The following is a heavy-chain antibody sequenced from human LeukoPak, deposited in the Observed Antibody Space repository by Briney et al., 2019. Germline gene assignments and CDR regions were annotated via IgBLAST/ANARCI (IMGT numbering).Heavy chain of an antibody. D-gene: IGHD6-19*01. CDR3: SRYTCGCYSGWHLYWYFDL. CDR1: GFIVRTNY. Sequence: SGVSLTLSCAPSGFIVRTNYMIWLRQAPGGGLEWVSVIYCGGGTYYGDFVEGRFTISRDKSQDTLYFQMDSLRAEDMAVYYWSRYTCGCYSGWHLYWYFDLWGRGTLVTVSS. CDR2: IYCGGGT. J-gene: IGHJ2*01. V-gene: IGHV3-66*01.